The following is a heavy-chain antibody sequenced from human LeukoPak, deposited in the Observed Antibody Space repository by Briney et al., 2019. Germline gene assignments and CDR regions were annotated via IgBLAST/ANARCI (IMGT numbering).Heavy chain of an antibody. CDR2: ISSSSSAI. CDR1: GFTFSTYS. D-gene: IGHD3-10*01. CDR3: ARESVFDGSGSH. Sequence: GGSLRLSCAASGFTFSTYSMNWVRQAPGRGLEWVSYISSSSSAIYYAASVKGRFTISRDNAKNSLYLQMNSLRAEDTAVYFCARESVFDGSGSHWGQGTLVTVSS. J-gene: IGHJ4*02. V-gene: IGHV3-48*01.